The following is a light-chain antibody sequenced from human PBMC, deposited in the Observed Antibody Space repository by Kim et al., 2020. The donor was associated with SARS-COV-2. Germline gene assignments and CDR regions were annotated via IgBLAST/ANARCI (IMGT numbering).Light chain of an antibody. J-gene: IGLJ2*01. CDR3: SSFAGSNCL. CDR2: LDS. CDR1: SGVFGAYNY. V-gene: IGLV2-8*01. Sequence: PRLATTFSCTGASGVFGAYNYACCYQQHRSKPPIFLFYLDSLRPAGVPDCFSGSKSGNTASLTASGLQAEDEADYYCSSFAGSNCLFGRGTQLTVL.